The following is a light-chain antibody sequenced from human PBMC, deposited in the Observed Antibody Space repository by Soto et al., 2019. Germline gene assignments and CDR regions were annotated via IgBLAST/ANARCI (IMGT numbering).Light chain of an antibody. CDR1: SSDVGGYNY. V-gene: IGLV2-8*01. J-gene: IGLJ2*01. CDR3: SSYAGSNNHVV. CDR2: VVS. Sequence: QSALTQPPSASGSPGQSVTISCTGTSSDVGGYNYVSWYQQHPGKAPKLIIYVVSERPSGVPDRFSGSKSGNTASLTVSGLQAEDEADYYCSSYAGSNNHVVFGGGTKLTVL.